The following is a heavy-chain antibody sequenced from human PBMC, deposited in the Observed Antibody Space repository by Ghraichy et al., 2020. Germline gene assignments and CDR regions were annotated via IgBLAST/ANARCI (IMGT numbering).Heavy chain of an antibody. CDR3: AREGDIVVVPAAMGPGWFDP. D-gene: IGHD2-2*01. V-gene: IGHV4-4*07. CDR1: GGSISSYY. Sequence: SETLSLTCTVSGGSISSYYWSWIRQPAGKGLEWIGRIYTSGSTNYNPSLKSRVTMSVDTSKNQFSLKLSSVTAADTAVYYCAREGDIVVVPAAMGPGWFDPWGQGTLVTVSS. CDR2: IYTSGST. J-gene: IGHJ5*02.